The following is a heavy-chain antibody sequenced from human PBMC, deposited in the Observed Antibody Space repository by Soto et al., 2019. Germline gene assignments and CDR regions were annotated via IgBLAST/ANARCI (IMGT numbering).Heavy chain of an antibody. CDR1: GGSFSGYY. CDR2: INHSGST. Sequence: QVQLQQWGAGLLKPSETLSLTCAVYGGSFSGYYWSWIRQPPGKGLEWIGEINHSGSTNYNPSLTGRAPRSVAASKNQLSLRLSSVTAAGAAVCYCASGREQARRWFGEPRRYWGQGTLVTVSS. D-gene: IGHD3-10*01. J-gene: IGHJ4*02. CDR3: ASGREQARRWFGEPRRY. V-gene: IGHV4-34*01.